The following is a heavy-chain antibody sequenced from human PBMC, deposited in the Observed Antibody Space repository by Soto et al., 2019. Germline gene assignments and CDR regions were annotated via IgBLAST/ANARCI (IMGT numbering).Heavy chain of an antibody. V-gene: IGHV3-7*01. J-gene: IGHJ4*01. CDR3: ATDFTWPNY. CDR2: INQDGSEK. CDR1: QISFSSYW. Sequence: EEQLVESGGGLVQPGGSLKLSCVVSQISFSSYWMTWVRQAPVKGLECVANINQDGSEKYYEDSVKGRFLISRHNTKTSLYLHMTSLIADDTAVYYCATDFTWPNYWGYGTLVAVSS. D-gene: IGHD2-8*01.